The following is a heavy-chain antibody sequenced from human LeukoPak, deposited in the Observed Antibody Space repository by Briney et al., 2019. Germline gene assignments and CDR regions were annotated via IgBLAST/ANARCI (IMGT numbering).Heavy chain of an antibody. CDR3: ARDMFKSPFGY. Sequence: GGSLRLSCAASGFTVSSNYMSWVRQPPGKGLEWVAVIYSGGSTYYADSVKGRFTISRDNSKNQLSLQMTSLSAADTAVYYCARDMFKSPFGYWGQGNLFTVSS. J-gene: IGHJ4*02. D-gene: IGHD3-10*02. CDR1: GFTVSSNY. V-gene: IGHV3-66*02. CDR2: IYSGGST.